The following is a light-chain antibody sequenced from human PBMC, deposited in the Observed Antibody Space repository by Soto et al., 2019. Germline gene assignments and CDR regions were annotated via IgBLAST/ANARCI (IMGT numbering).Light chain of an antibody. CDR1: RSVAANY. V-gene: IGKV3-20*01. CDR3: HQYGTAPLT. Sequence: VVLTHSLGTLFLSTGERATLSCRSSRSVAANYLAWYQQKRGQAPRLXIYGVSSRATGIPDRFSGSGSGTDFTLTISRLEPEDFSVYYCHQYGTAPLTFGPGTKVDIK. J-gene: IGKJ3*01. CDR2: GVS.